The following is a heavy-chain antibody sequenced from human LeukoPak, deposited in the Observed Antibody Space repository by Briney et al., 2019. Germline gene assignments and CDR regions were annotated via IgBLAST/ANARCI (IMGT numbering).Heavy chain of an antibody. CDR2: INTNTGNP. Sequence: ASVKVSCKASGYSFTSYAMNWVRQAPGQGLEWMGWINTNTGNPTYAQGFTGRFVFSLDTSISTAYMRISSLKAEDTAVYYCARGRAGGGFGELSNYYYFYMDVWGKGTTVTVSS. D-gene: IGHD3-10*01. CDR3: ARGRAGGGFGELSNYYYFYMDV. J-gene: IGHJ6*03. CDR1: GYSFTSYA. V-gene: IGHV7-4-1*02.